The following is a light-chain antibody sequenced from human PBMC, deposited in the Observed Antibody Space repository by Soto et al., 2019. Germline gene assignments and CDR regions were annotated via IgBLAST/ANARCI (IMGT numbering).Light chain of an antibody. CDR1: QSIDNY. V-gene: IGKV3-11*01. CDR3: QQRSNWPPLT. CDR2: DAS. J-gene: IGKJ4*01. Sequence: EIVLTQSPATLSLSPGERATLSCRASQSIDNYLAWYQQKPGQAPRLLIYDASNRTTGIPARFSGSGSGTDFTLTISSLEPEDFAIYYCQQRSNWPPLTFGGGTKVEIK.